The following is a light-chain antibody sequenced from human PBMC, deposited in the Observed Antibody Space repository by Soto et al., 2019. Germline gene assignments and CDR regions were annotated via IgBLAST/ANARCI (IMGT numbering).Light chain of an antibody. CDR2: IAS. V-gene: IGKV3-20*01. Sequence: EIVLTQSPGTLSLFAGERATLSCRATQSVSSNYLAWYQQKPGQAPRLLIYIASRRATGIPDRFSGSGSGTDFTLTISRLEPGDFAVYYCQQYGTSPWTFGQGTKVEIK. J-gene: IGKJ1*01. CDR1: QSVSSNY. CDR3: QQYGTSPWT.